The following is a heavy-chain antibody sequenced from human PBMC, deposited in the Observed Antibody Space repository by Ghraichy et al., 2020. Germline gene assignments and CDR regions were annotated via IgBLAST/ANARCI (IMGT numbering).Heavy chain of an antibody. Sequence: SETLSLTCTVSGGSISSYYWSWIRQPPGKGLEWIGYIYYSGSTNYNPSLKSRVTISVDTSKNQFSLKLSSVTAADTAVYYCARAEFNYYDFWSGYPDNWFDPWGQGTLVTVSS. D-gene: IGHD3-3*01. CDR2: IYYSGST. CDR1: GGSISSYY. J-gene: IGHJ5*02. V-gene: IGHV4-59*01. CDR3: ARAEFNYYDFWSGYPDNWFDP.